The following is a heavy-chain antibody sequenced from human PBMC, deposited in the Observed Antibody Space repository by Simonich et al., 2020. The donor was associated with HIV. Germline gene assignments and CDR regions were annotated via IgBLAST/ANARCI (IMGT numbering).Heavy chain of an antibody. V-gene: IGHV3-7*01. CDR1: GFTFITLW. Sequence: EVQLVESGGGLVKPGGSLRLSCAAYGFTFITLWMSWDGQATGKGLECVANIRQYGSEDYYVDSGQGRFTISRDNAKNSLYLQMNSLRAEDTAVYYCARELLQYCSGSSCYYFDYWGQGTLVTVSS. J-gene: IGHJ4*02. CDR2: IRQYGSED. D-gene: IGHD2-15*01. CDR3: ARELLQYCSGSSCYYFDY.